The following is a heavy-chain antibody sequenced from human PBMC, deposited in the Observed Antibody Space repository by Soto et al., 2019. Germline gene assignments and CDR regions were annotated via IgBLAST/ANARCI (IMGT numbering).Heavy chain of an antibody. V-gene: IGHV4-59*08. D-gene: IGHD2-2*01. CDR3: ARHGQYQLLWSYYYYYYMDV. CDR1: GGSISSYY. Sequence: ETLSLTCTVSGGSISSYYWSWIRQPPGKGLEWIGYIYYSGSTNYNPSLKSRVTISVDTSKNQFSLKLSSVTAADTAVYYCARHGQYQLLWSYYYYYYMDVWGKGTTVTVSS. CDR2: IYYSGST. J-gene: IGHJ6*03.